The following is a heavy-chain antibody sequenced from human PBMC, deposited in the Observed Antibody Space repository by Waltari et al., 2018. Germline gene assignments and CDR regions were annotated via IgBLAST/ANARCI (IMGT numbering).Heavy chain of an antibody. D-gene: IGHD5-18*01. CDR2: IYHSGRT. CDR1: GGSINSSNW. Sequence: QVQLQESGPGLVKPSGTLSLTCAVSGGSINSSNWWSWVRKPPGKGLEWIGEIYHSGRTNYNPSLKSRVTISVDKSKNQCSRKMNSVTAADTAVYYCARTRGYSYGIYYYYYYGMDVWGHGTTVTVSS. CDR3: ARTRGYSYGIYYYYYYGMDV. J-gene: IGHJ6*02. V-gene: IGHV4-4*02.